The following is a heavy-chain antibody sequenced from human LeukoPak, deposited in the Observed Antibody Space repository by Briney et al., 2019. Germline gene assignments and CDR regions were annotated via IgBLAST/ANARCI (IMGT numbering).Heavy chain of an antibody. J-gene: IGHJ5*02. CDR2: IIPIFGTA. CDR3: ASAYCGGDCYSGGNWFDP. Sequence: GASVKVSCKASGGTFSSYAISCVRQAPGPGLEWMGGIIPIFGTANYAQKFQGRVTITTDESTSTAYMELSSLRSEDTAVYYCASAYCGGDCYSGGNWFDPWGQGTLVTVSS. D-gene: IGHD2-21*02. V-gene: IGHV1-69*05. CDR1: GGTFSSYA.